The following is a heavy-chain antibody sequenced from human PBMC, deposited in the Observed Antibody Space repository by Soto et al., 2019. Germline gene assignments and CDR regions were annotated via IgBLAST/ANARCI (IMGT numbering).Heavy chain of an antibody. D-gene: IGHD3-3*01. CDR2: INHSGST. CDR1: GGSFSGYY. V-gene: IGHV4-34*01. CDR3: ARRRPTYYDFWSGYPAAYYFDH. Sequence: SETLSLTCAVYGGSFSGYYWSWIRQPPGKGLEWIGEINHSGSTNYNPSLKSRVTISVDTSKNQFSLKLSSVTAADTAVYYCARRRPTYYDFWSGYPAAYYFDHWGQGTLVTVSS. J-gene: IGHJ4*02.